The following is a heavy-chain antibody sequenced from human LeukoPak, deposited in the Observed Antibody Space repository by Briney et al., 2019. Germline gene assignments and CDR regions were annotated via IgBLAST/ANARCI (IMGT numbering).Heavy chain of an antibody. CDR3: ATGTLGGWHYFDY. D-gene: IGHD2-15*01. J-gene: IGHJ4*02. V-gene: IGHV3-48*01. CDR1: GFTFSSYW. CDR2: ISSSSSTI. Sequence: PGGSLRLSCAASGFTFSSYWMSWVRQAPGKGLEWVSYISSSSSTIYYADSVKGRFTISRDNAKNSLYLQMNSLRAEDTAVYYCATGTLGGWHYFDYWGQGTLVTVSS.